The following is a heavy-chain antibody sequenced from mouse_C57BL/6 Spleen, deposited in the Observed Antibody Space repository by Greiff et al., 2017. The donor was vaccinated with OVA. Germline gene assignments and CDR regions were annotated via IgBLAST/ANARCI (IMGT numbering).Heavy chain of an antibody. V-gene: IGHV6-6*01. CDR1: GFTFSDAW. CDR3: TPLVTPCSAMDY. CDR2: IRNIANNHAT. Sequence: EVKLMESGGGLVQPGGSMKLSCAASGFTFSDAWMDWVRQSPEQGLEWVAEIRNIANNHATYYAESVTGRFTISRDDSKSSVDLQMNSLRAEDADIYYCTPLVTPCSAMDYWGQGTSVTVSS. D-gene: IGHD2-2*01. J-gene: IGHJ4*01.